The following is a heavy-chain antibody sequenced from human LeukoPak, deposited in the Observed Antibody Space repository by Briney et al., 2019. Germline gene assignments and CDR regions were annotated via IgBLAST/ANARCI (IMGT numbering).Heavy chain of an antibody. CDR3: ANRLGYYFHN. CDR1: GFPFSSYA. CDR2: FSGTTGGT. Sequence: GGSLRLSCAAFGFPFSSYAMSWVRQAPGKGLEWVSTFSGTTGGTYYADSVKGRFTISRDNSKNTLYLQMNRLRAEDTAVYYCANRLGYYFHNWGQGTLITVSS. J-gene: IGHJ4*02. V-gene: IGHV3-23*01. D-gene: IGHD3-16*01.